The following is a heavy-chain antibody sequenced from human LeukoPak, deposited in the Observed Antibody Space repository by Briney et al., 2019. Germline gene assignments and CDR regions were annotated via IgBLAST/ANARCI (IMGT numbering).Heavy chain of an antibody. CDR1: GFTFSSYA. V-gene: IGHV3-23*03. CDR2: VSSGGST. Sequence: PGGSLRLSCAASGFTFSSYAMSWVRQAPGKGLEWVSVVSSGGSTYYADSVKGRFTLSRDNSKNTLYLQMNTLRADDTAVYYCAISSGGPYYFDFWGQGTLVTVSS. CDR3: AISSGGPYYFDF. D-gene: IGHD2-15*01. J-gene: IGHJ4*02.